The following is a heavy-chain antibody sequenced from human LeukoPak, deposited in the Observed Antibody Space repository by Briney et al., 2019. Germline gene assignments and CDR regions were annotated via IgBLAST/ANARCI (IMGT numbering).Heavy chain of an antibody. CDR1: GYTFTSYD. CDR3: ASLDTAMAGFDY. CDR2: ISAYNGNT. Sequence: GASVKVSCKASGYTFTSYDINWVRQATGQGLEWMGWISAYNGNTNYAQKLQGRVTMTTDTSTSTAYMELRSLRSDDTAVYYCASLDTAMAGFDYWGQGTLVTVSS. D-gene: IGHD5-18*01. V-gene: IGHV1-18*01. J-gene: IGHJ4*02.